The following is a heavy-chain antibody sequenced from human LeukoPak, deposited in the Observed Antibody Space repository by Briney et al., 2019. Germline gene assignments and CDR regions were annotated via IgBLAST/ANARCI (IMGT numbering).Heavy chain of an antibody. D-gene: IGHD6-13*01. CDR2: IKEDGSEK. CDR1: GFTFSSYW. CDR3: ARAAYSSTWYSRYFDL. V-gene: IGHV3-7*01. J-gene: IGHJ2*01. Sequence: PGGSLRLSCAASGFTFSSYWMTWVRQAPGKEPEWVANIKEDGSEKYYEDSVRGRFTISRDNAKNTLYLDMNSLRAGDTAVYYCARAAYSSTWYSRYFDLWGRGTLVTVSS.